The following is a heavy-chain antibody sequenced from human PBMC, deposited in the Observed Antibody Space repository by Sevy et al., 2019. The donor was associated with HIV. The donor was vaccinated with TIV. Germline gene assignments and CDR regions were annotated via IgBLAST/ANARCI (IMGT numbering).Heavy chain of an antibody. CDR1: GFTFDDYA. J-gene: IGHJ5*02. V-gene: IGHV3-9*01. CDR3: AKDHSSSWTNWFDP. D-gene: IGHD6-13*01. CDR2: ISWNSGSI. Sequence: GGSLRLSCAASGFTFDDYAMHWVRQAPGKGLEWVSGISWNSGSIGYADSVKGRFTISRDNAKNSLYLQMNSLRAGDTALYYCAKDHSSSWTNWFDPWGQGTLVTVSS.